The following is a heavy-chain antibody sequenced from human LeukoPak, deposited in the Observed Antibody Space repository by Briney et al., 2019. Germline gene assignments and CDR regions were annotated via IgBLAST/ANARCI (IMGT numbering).Heavy chain of an antibody. Sequence: GASVKVSCKASGYTFTDYYMHWVRQAPGQGLEWMGWINPNSGGPNYAQKFQGSVTMTRDTSISTAYMELSRLRSDDTAVYYCARERYRGDTFDTWGQGTMVTVSS. CDR3: ARERYRGDTFDT. CDR1: GYTFTDYY. V-gene: IGHV1-2*02. D-gene: IGHD1-1*01. J-gene: IGHJ3*02. CDR2: INPNSGGP.